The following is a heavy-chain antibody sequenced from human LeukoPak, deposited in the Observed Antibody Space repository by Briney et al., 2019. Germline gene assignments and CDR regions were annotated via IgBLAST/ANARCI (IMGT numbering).Heavy chain of an antibody. V-gene: IGHV4-59*01. D-gene: IGHD4-23*01. Sequence: PSETLSLTCTVSGGSISSYYWSWIRQPPGKGLEWIGYIYYSGSTNYNPSLKSRVTISVDTSKNQFFLKVNSVTAADTAVYYCAKVGGNLNWFDPWGQGTLVTVSS. CDR3: AKVGGNLNWFDP. CDR1: GGSISSYY. J-gene: IGHJ5*02. CDR2: IYYSGST.